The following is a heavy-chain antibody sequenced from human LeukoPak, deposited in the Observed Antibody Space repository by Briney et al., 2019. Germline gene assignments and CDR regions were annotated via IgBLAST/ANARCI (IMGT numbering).Heavy chain of an antibody. J-gene: IGHJ4*02. CDR3: AKDARGSIAAAGTADY. CDR1: GFTFSSYA. CDR2: ISGSGDNT. D-gene: IGHD6-13*01. Sequence: GGSLRLSCAASGFTFSSYAMSWVRQAPGKGLEWVSAISGSGDNTHYADSVKGRFTISRDNSKNTLYLQMNSLRAEDTAVYYCAKDARGSIAAAGTADYWGQGTLVTVSS. V-gene: IGHV3-23*01.